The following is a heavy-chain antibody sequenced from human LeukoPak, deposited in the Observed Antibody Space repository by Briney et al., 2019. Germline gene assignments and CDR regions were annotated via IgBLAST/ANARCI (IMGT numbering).Heavy chain of an antibody. J-gene: IGHJ4*02. V-gene: IGHV4-34*01. CDR2: INHSGST. D-gene: IGHD3-22*01. CDR3: AKRYYYDSSGYPKGNYFDY. CDR1: GGSFSGCY. Sequence: SETLSLTCAVYGGSFSGCYWSWIRQPPGKGLEWIGEINHSGSTNYNPSLKSRVTISVDTSKNQFSLKLSSVTAADTAVYYCAKRYYYDSSGYPKGNYFDYWGQGTLVTVSS.